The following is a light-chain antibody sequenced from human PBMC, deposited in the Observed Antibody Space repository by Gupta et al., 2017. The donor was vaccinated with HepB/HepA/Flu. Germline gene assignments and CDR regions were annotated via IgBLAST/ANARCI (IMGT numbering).Light chain of an antibody. CDR3: AAWDDSLNAWV. J-gene: IGLJ3*02. CDR1: SANVGSNS. CDR2: NNN. Sequence: QSVLTQSPSASGAPGQTITISCAGGSANVGSNSVHCCHQFPGTAPKRLIYNNNHRPSGVPERFSGSKSGASASLDIRGLQSEDEADYYCAAWDDSLNAWVFGGGTKLTVL. V-gene: IGLV1-44*01.